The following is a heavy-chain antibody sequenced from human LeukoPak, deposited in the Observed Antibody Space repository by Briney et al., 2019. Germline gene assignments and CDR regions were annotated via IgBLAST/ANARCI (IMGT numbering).Heavy chain of an antibody. D-gene: IGHD2-2*01. CDR2: ISGSGGST. Sequence: GGSLRLSCAASGFTFSSYAMSWVRQAPGKGLEWVSAISGSGGSTYYADSVKGRFTISRDNSKNTLYLQMNSLRAEDTAVYYCAKDGLNQDIVEVPATDAFDIWGQGTMVTVSS. J-gene: IGHJ3*02. V-gene: IGHV3-23*01. CDR1: GFTFSSYA. CDR3: AKDGLNQDIVEVPATDAFDI.